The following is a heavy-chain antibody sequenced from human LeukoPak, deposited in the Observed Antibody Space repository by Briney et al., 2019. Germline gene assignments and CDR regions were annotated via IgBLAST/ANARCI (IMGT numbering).Heavy chain of an antibody. J-gene: IGHJ6*02. CDR2: IYYSGST. D-gene: IGHD5-12*01. CDR3: ARFAGADDYPYYYYGMDV. CDR1: GGSISSYY. V-gene: IGHV4-59*01. Sequence: SETLSLTCTVSGGSISSYYWSWIRQPPGKGLEWIGYIYYSGSTNYNPSLKSRVTISVDTSKNQFSLKLSSVTAADTAVYYCARFAGADDYPYYYYGMDVWGQGTTVTVS.